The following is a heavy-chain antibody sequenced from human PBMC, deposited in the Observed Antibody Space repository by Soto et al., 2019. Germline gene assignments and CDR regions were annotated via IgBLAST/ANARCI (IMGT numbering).Heavy chain of an antibody. CDR2: IKSKTDGGTT. Sequence: GSLRLSCAASGFTFSNAWMSWVRQAPGKGLEWVGRIKSKTDGGTTDYAAPVKGRFTISRDDSKNTLYLQMNSLKTEDTAVYYCTTDVVVVASVGDYWGQGTLVTVSS. J-gene: IGHJ4*02. CDR3: TTDVVVVASVGDY. D-gene: IGHD2-15*01. V-gene: IGHV3-15*01. CDR1: GFTFSNAW.